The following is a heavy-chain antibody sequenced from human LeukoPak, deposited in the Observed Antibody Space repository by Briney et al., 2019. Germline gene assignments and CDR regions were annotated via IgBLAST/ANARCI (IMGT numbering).Heavy chain of an antibody. V-gene: IGHV3-30*02. CDR2: IRYDGGRT. CDR3: AKDRGFVPAAISDAFDI. CDR1: GFTFKSYG. J-gene: IGHJ3*02. D-gene: IGHD2-2*01. Sequence: GGSLRLSCTASGFTFKSYGFHWVRQAPGKGLEWVAFIRYDGGRTQYADSVKGRFTISRDNSKNTLYLQMNSLRAEDTAVYYCAKDRGFVPAAISDAFDIWGQGTMVTVSS.